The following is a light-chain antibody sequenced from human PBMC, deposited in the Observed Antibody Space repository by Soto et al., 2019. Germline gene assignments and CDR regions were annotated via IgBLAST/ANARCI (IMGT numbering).Light chain of an antibody. Sequence: DIQMTQSPSSLSASVGDRVTVTCRASQNITNYLNWYHQKPGQAPKLLMYAASNLQSGVPSRFSGSGSGTDFTLAISSLQPEDFATYYCQQTFSTPWTFGQGTKVEIK. CDR2: AAS. J-gene: IGKJ1*01. V-gene: IGKV1-39*01. CDR1: QNITNY. CDR3: QQTFSTPWT.